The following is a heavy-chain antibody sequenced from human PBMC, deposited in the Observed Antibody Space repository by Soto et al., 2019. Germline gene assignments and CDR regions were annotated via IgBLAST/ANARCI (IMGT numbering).Heavy chain of an antibody. J-gene: IGHJ4*02. CDR2: ISSSGDII. CDR1: GFSFSDYY. V-gene: IGHV3-11*01. Sequence: PGGSLRLSCAASGFSFSDYYMSWIRRSPGKGLEWVSYISSSGDIIYYADPVKGRFTISRDNAKNSLYLQMNSLRAEDTAVYYCARDLGYYDSSGYFDYWGQGTLVTVSS. D-gene: IGHD3-22*01. CDR3: ARDLGYYDSSGYFDY.